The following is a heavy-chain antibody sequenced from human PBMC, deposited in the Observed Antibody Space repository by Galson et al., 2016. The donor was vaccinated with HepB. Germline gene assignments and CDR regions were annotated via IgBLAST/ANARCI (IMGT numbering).Heavy chain of an antibody. J-gene: IGHJ4*02. V-gene: IGHV3-23*01. CDR3: AKDLLWGSGWSFDS. Sequence: SLRLSCAASGFIFSDFGMSWVRQAPGKGLDWVSHVTGGGTWTYYADSVQGRFTMFRDNFKNMLYLEMNSLRAEDTAVYYCAKDLLWGSGWSFDSWGQGTLVTVSS. CDR2: VTGGGTWT. D-gene: IGHD6-19*01. CDR1: GFIFSDFG.